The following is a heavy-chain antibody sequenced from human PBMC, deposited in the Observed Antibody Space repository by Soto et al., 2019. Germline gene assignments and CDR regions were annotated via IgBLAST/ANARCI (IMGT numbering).Heavy chain of an antibody. CDR2: IYYSGST. CDR3: ATIKLGSNRLDY. CDR1: GGSISSGDYY. J-gene: IGHJ4*02. V-gene: IGHV4-30-4*01. D-gene: IGHD3-10*01. Sequence: QVQLQESGPGLVKPSQTLSPTCTVSGGSISSGDYYWSWIRQPPGKGLEWIGYIYYSGSTYYNPSLKSRVTISVDTSKNHFSLKLSSVTAADTAVYYCATIKLGSNRLDYWGQGTLVTVSS.